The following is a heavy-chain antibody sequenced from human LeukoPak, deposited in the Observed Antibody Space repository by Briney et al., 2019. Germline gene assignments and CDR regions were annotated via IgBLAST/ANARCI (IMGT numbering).Heavy chain of an antibody. J-gene: IGHJ3*01. V-gene: IGHV1-69*06. CDR2: IIAIFGTT. CDR1: GGTFSNIV. Sequence: SVKVSCKASGGTFSNIVISWVRQAPGQGLEWMGGIIAIFGTTNYAQKFQGRVTITADKSTRTVYMEMRSLRSEDTAVYYCARIVGSTGGESWGQGTMVTVSS. D-gene: IGHD1-26*01. CDR3: ARIVGSTGGES.